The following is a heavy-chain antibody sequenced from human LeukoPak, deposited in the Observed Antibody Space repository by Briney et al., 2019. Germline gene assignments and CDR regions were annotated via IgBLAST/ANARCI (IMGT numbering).Heavy chain of an antibody. D-gene: IGHD5-12*01. V-gene: IGHV3-23*01. CDR3: PKYPWGYHPDYFDS. CDR2: ISGNGGNT. Sequence: GGSLRVSCAASGYTFSSSAMSWVRQAPGQGLEWVSAISGNGGNTHYAHNVQGSVTISTDTSKNTVYLEMNRLKAQDTAVYYCPKYPWGYHPDYFDSWGQGTLVTVSS. J-gene: IGHJ4*02. CDR1: GYTFSSSA.